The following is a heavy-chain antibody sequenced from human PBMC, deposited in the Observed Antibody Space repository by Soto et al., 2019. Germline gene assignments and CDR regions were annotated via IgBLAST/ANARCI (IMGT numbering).Heavy chain of an antibody. D-gene: IGHD6-19*01. V-gene: IGHV3-30*18. CDR1: GFTFSSYG. Sequence: QVQLVESGGGGVQPGRSLRLSCAASGFTFSSYGMHWVRQAPGKGLEWVAVISYDGRNKYYADSVKGRFTISRDNSKNTLYLPMSSLRPEHTALYYCVKDGSSGWPYYYGLDVWGQGTTVTVSS. CDR3: VKDGSSGWPYYYGLDV. CDR2: ISYDGRNK. J-gene: IGHJ6*02.